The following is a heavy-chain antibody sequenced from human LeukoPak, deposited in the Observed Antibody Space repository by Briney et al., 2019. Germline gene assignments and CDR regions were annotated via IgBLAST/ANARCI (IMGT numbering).Heavy chain of an antibody. Sequence: GGSLRLSCAASGITFSSYAMTWVRQAPGKGLEWVSAISGSGDSTYYADSVKGRFTISRDNSKNTPYLQMNSLRAEDTAIYYCAKSRVVVISDSDFWGQGTLVTVSS. CDR2: ISGSGDST. CDR3: AKSRVVVISDSDF. J-gene: IGHJ4*02. V-gene: IGHV3-23*01. CDR1: GITFSSYA. D-gene: IGHD2-15*01.